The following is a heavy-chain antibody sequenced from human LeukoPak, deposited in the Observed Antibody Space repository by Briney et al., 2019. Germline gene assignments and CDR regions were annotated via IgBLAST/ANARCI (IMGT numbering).Heavy chain of an antibody. CDR2: IFYSGST. V-gene: IGHV4-30-4*08. J-gene: IGHJ4*02. D-gene: IGHD3-22*01. CDR1: GGSISSGDSY. CDR3: ARTKYDSSGIDY. Sequence: SETLSLTCTVSGGSISSGDSYWSWIRQPPGKGLEWIGYIFYSGSTYYNPSLKSRLTISLDMSENQFSLRLSSVTATDTAVTYCARTKYDSSGIDYWGQGSLVTVSS.